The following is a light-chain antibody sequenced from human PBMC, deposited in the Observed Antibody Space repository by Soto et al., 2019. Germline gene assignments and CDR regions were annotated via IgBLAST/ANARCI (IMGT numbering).Light chain of an antibody. V-gene: IGLV2-14*03. CDR1: SSDVGGYNY. Sequence: QSVLDQPASVSGSPGQSITISCTGTSSDVGGYNYVSWYQHHPGKAPKLIIYDVTNRPSGVSNPFSGSKSGNTAPLTISGLQPEDEADYYCSSYTTSNTRQIVFGTGTKVTVL. CDR3: SSYTTSNTRQIV. J-gene: IGLJ1*01. CDR2: DVT.